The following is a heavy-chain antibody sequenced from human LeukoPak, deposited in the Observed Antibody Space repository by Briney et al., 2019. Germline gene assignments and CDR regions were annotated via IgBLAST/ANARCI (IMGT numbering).Heavy chain of an antibody. V-gene: IGHV4-34*01. D-gene: IGHD1-26*01. CDR1: GGSISSYY. Sequence: SETLSLTCTVSGGSISSYYWSWIRQPPGKGLEWIGEINHSGSTNYNPSLKSRVTISVDTSKNQFSLKLSSVTAADTAVYYCARDPLYIVGATNWGQGTLVTVSS. CDR2: INHSGST. CDR3: ARDPLYIVGATN. J-gene: IGHJ4*02.